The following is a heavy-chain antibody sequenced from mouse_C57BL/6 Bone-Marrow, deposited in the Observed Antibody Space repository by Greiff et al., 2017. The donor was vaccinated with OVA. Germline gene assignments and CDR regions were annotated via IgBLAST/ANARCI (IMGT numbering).Heavy chain of an antibody. CDR3: ARDGGIYYGSSSYFDV. CDR1: GFTFSSYA. J-gene: IGHJ1*03. V-gene: IGHV5-4*01. CDR2: ISDGGSYT. Sequence: EVQLVESGGGLVKPGGSLKLSCAASGFTFSSYAMSWVRQTPEKRLEWVATISDGGSYTYYPDNVKGRFTISRDNAKNNLYLQRSHLKSEDTAMYYCARDGGIYYGSSSYFDVWGTGTTVTVSS. D-gene: IGHD1-1*01.